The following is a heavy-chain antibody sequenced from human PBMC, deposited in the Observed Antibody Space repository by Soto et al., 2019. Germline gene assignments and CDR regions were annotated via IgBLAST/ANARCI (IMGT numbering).Heavy chain of an antibody. CDR2: IIPIFGTA. CDR3: ASHCGGDCYSRSPPYYYYGMDV. D-gene: IGHD2-21*02. CDR1: GGTFSSYA. V-gene: IGHV1-69*12. J-gene: IGHJ6*02. Sequence: QVQLVQSGAEVKKPGSSVKVSCKASGGTFSSYAVSWVRQAPGQGLEWMGGIIPIFGTADYAQKFQGRVTILADEPTSTAYMELSSLRSEDTAIYYCASHCGGDCYSRSPPYYYYGMDVWGQGTTVTVSS.